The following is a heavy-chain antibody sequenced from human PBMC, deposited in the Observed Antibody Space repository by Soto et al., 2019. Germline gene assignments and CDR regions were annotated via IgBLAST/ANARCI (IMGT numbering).Heavy chain of an antibody. CDR3: ARDSRGGAARRPTFYY. V-gene: IGHV3-48*03. J-gene: IGHJ4*02. D-gene: IGHD6-6*01. CDR1: EFTFSSFE. CDR2: IGRSGETI. Sequence: EVQLAESGGGLAQPGGSLRLSCVGSEFTFSSFEMNWVRQTPGKGLEWLSYIGRSGETIYYADSVKGRFTISRDNAKSSLFLQMNGLRDEDTGIYYCARDSRGGAARRPTFYYWGRGTLVTVSS.